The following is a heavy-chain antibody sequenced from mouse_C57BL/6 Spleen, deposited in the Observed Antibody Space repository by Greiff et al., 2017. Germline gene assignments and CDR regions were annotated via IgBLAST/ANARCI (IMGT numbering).Heavy chain of an antibody. Sequence: QVQLQQPGAELVKPGASVKMSCKASGYTFTSYWITWVKQRPGQGLEWIGDIYPGSGSTNYNEKFKSKATLTVDTSSSTAYMQLSSLTSEDSAVYYCANYYGSSYYAMDCWGQGTSVTVSS. CDR2: IYPGSGST. CDR3: ANYYGSSYYAMDC. D-gene: IGHD1-1*01. V-gene: IGHV1-55*01. CDR1: GYTFTSYW. J-gene: IGHJ4*01.